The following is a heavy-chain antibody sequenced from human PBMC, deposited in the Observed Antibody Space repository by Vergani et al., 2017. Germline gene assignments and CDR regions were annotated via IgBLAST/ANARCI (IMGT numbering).Heavy chain of an antibody. CDR2: MGYSGDT. Sequence: QVQLQESGPGLVKPSETLSLTCTVSGDSVISTDYHWGWIRQPPGKGLEWIGSMGYSGDTSYNPSLESRISISFETPKNQFSLRLTSVTAADTAVYYCASKRGACRAAYCHSYDFWGPGTLVGVSS. CDR3: ASKRGACRAAYCHSYDF. CDR1: GDSVISTDYH. V-gene: IGHV4-39*01. D-gene: IGHD2-15*01. J-gene: IGHJ4*02.